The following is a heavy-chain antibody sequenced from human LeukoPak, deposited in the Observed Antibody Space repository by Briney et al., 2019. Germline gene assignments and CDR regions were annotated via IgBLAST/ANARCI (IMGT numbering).Heavy chain of an antibody. CDR2: INAYNGNT. V-gene: IGHV1-18*04. J-gene: IGHJ5*02. CDR1: GYTFTSYG. D-gene: IGHD2-2*02. Sequence: ASVKVSCKASGYTFTSYGVSWVRQAPGQGLEWMGWINAYNGNTNYAQKLQGRVTMTTDTSTSTAYMELRGLRSDDTAVYYCARGGGYCSSTSCYTGLIRGWFDPWGQGTLVTVSS. CDR3: ARGGGYCSSTSCYTGLIRGWFDP.